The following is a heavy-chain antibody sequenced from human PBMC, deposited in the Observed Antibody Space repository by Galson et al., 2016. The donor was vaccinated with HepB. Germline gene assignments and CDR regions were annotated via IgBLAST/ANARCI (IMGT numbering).Heavy chain of an antibody. Sequence: QSGAEVKKPRESLRISCKGSGYSFTTYWISWVRQTPGKGLEWMGRIDPSDSYTNYSPSFEGHVTMSADKSISTAYLQWTSLKASDTAMYYCAEDPSGRGDAYYGMDVWGQGTTVTVSS. CDR3: AEDPSGRGDAYYGMDV. D-gene: IGHD3-10*01. J-gene: IGHJ6*02. V-gene: IGHV5-10-1*01. CDR1: GYSFTTYW. CDR2: IDPSDSYT.